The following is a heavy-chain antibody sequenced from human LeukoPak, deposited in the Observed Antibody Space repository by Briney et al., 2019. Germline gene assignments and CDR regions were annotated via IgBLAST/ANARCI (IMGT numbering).Heavy chain of an antibody. J-gene: IGHJ1*01. V-gene: IGHV1-18*01. CDR1: GYTFTSYG. CDR2: INTYNGHT. CDR3: ARDGPRGYFQH. Sequence: GASVKVSCNTSGYTFTSYGISWVRQAPGQGLEYMGWINTYNGHTSYAQKLQGRVTVTTDTSTSTAYLELRSLRSDDTAVYYCARDGPRGYFQHWGQGTLITVSS. D-gene: IGHD1-14*01.